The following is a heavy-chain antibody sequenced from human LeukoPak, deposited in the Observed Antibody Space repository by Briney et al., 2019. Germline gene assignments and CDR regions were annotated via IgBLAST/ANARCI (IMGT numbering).Heavy chain of an antibody. J-gene: IGHJ4*02. D-gene: IGHD3-22*01. Sequence: GGSLRLSCTASGFTFGDYAMSWFRQAPGKGLEWVGFIRSKAYGGTTEYAASVKGRFTISRDDSKSIAYLQMNSLKTEDTAVYYCTRGVDYYDSSGYQYYFDYWGQGTLVTVSS. V-gene: IGHV3-49*03. CDR2: IRSKAYGGTT. CDR1: GFTFGDYA. CDR3: TRGVDYYDSSGYQYYFDY.